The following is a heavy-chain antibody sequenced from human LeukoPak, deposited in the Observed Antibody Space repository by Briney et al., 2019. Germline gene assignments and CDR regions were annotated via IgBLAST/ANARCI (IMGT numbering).Heavy chain of an antibody. V-gene: IGHV4-61*02. J-gene: IGHJ4*02. CDR2: IYTSGST. D-gene: IGHD5-18*01. CDR1: GGSIGSGSYY. Sequence: PSQTLSLTCTVSGGSIGSGSYYWSWIRQPAGKGLEWIGRIYTSGSTNYNPSLKSRVTISVDTSKNQFSLKLSSVTAADTAVYYCARAGGGDTAMVGYWGQGTLVTVSS. CDR3: ARAGGGDTAMVGY.